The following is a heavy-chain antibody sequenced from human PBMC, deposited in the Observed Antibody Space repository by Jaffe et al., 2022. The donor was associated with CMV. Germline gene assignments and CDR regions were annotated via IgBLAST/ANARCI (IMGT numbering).Heavy chain of an antibody. CDR1: GGTFSSYA. V-gene: IGHV1-69*01. Sequence: QVQLVQSGAEVKKPGSSVKVSCKASGGTFSSYAISWVRQAPGQGLEWMGGIIPIFGTANYAQKFQGRVTITADESTSTAYMELSSLRSEDTAVYYCASQSEPSCIAVAGTPCLYYYYYGMDVWGQGTTVTVSS. D-gene: IGHD6-19*01. J-gene: IGHJ6*02. CDR2: IIPIFGTA. CDR3: ASQSEPSCIAVAGTPCLYYYYYGMDV.